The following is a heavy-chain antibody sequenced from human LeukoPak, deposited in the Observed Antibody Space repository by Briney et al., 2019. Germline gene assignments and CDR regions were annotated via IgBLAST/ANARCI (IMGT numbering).Heavy chain of an antibody. CDR2: IIPILGIA. Sequence: ASVKVSCTASGGTFSSYAISWVRQAPGQGLEWMGRIIPILGIANYAQKFQGRVTITADKSTSTAYMELSSLRSEDTAVYYCARDRINTYYYDSSGPFDYWGQGTLVTVSS. V-gene: IGHV1-69*04. CDR1: GGTFSSYA. CDR3: ARDRINTYYYDSSGPFDY. J-gene: IGHJ4*02. D-gene: IGHD3-22*01.